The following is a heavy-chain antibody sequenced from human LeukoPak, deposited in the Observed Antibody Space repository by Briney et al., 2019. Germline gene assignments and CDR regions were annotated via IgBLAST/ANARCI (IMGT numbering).Heavy chain of an antibody. CDR1: GYTFTSYD. CDR2: MNPNSGNT. V-gene: IGHV1-8*03. J-gene: IGHJ4*02. D-gene: IGHD3-22*01. Sequence: ASVKVSCKASGYTFTSYDINWVGQATGQGLEWMGWMNPNSGNTGYAQKFQGRVTITRNTSISTAYMELSSLTSDDTAVYYCVRDFRAGGYFEYWGQGTLITVAS. CDR3: VRDFRAGGYFEY.